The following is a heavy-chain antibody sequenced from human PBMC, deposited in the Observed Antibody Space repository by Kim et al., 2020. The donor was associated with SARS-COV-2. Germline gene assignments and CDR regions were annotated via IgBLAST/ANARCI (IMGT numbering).Heavy chain of an antibody. CDR3: ARDSGRRVGDDNDFDY. J-gene: IGHJ4*02. V-gene: IGHV3-7*01. CDR1: GFTFSSYW. CDR2: IKQDGSEK. D-gene: IGHD1-26*01. Sequence: GGSLRLSCAASGFTFSSYWMSWVRQAPGKGLEWVANIKQDGSEKYYVDSVKGRFTISRDNAKNSLYLQMNSLRAEDTAVYYCARDSGRRVGDDNDFDYWGQGTLVTVSS.